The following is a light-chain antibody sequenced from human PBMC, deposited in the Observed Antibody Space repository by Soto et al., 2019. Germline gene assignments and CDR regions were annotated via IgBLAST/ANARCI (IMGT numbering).Light chain of an antibody. CDR1: STDFVSYNR. J-gene: IGLJ1*01. CDR2: EVT. V-gene: IGLV2-8*01. CDR3: SSFAGFNNFYL. Sequence: QSVLTQPPSVSGSPGQSVTISCTGTSTDFVSYNRVSWYQQPPGTAPKLMIYEVTKRPSGVPDRFSGSKSGNTASLTVSGLQAEDEADYYCSSFAGFNNFYLFGTGTKLTVL.